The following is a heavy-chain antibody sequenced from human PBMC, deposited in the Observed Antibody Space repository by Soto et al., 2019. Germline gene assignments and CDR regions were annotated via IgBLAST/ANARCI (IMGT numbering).Heavy chain of an antibody. CDR3: ESSIAAAYFDY. CDR2: IYHSGST. CDR1: GGSISSGGYS. J-gene: IGHJ4*02. V-gene: IGHV4-30-2*01. D-gene: IGHD6-13*01. Sequence: SETLSLTCAVSGGSISSGGYSWSWIRQPPGKGLEWIGYIYHSGSTYYNPSLKSRVTISVDRSKNQFSLKLSSVTAADTAVYYCESSIAAAYFDYWGQGTLVTVSS.